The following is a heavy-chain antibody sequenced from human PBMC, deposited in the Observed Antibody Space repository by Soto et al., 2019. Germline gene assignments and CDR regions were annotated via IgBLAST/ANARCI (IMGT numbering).Heavy chain of an antibody. CDR2: IYYSGST. V-gene: IGHV4-61*01. D-gene: IGHD3-16*01. CDR3: ARDRVWGLLQPGWVDP. J-gene: IGHJ5*02. Sequence: QVQLQESGPGLVKPSETLSLTCTVSGGSVSSGSYYWSWIRQPPGKGLEWIGYIYYSGSTNYNPSLKGRVNISVDTSKNQFSLKLSSVTAADTAVYYCARDRVWGLLQPGWVDPWCQGALVTVSS. CDR1: GGSVSSGSYY.